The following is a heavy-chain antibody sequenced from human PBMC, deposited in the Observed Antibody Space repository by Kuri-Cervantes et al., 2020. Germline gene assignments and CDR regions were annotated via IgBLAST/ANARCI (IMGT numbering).Heavy chain of an antibody. CDR3: ARVGSGYETA. V-gene: IGHV1-69*13. CDR2: IIPIFGTA. J-gene: IGHJ5*02. CDR1: GGTFSSYA. D-gene: IGHD5-12*01. Sequence: SVKVSCKASGGTFSSYAISQVRQAPGQGLEWMGGIIPIFGTANYAQKFQGRVTITADESTSTAYMELRSLRSDDTAVYYCARVGSGYETAWGQGTLVTVSS.